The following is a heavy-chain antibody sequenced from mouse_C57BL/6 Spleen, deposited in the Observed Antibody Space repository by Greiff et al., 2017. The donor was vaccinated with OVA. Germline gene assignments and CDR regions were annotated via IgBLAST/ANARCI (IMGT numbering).Heavy chain of an antibody. CDR2: IYPGDGDT. V-gene: IGHV1-80*01. J-gene: IGHJ1*03. CDR1: GYAFSSYW. CDR3: ARGGLGRWYFDV. D-gene: IGHD4-1*01. Sequence: QVQLQQSEAELVKPGASVKISCKASGYAFSSYWMNWVKQRPGKGLEWIGQIYPGDGDTNYNGKFKGKATLTADKSSSTAYMQLSSLTSEDSAVYFCARGGLGRWYFDVWGTGTTVTVSS.